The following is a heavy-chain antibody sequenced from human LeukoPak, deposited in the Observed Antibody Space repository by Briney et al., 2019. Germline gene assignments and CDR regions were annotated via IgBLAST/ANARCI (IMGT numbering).Heavy chain of an antibody. CDR3: ARGHDYDSSVAY. CDR1: GFTFNYYW. V-gene: IGHV3-66*01. J-gene: IGHJ4*02. CDR2: IYSGGST. Sequence: GGSLRLSCAASGFTFNYYWMNWVRQAPGKGLDWVSVIYSGGSTYYADSVKGRFTISRDNSKNTLYLQMNSLRAEDTAVYYCARGHDYDSSVAYWGQGTLVTVSS. D-gene: IGHD3-22*01.